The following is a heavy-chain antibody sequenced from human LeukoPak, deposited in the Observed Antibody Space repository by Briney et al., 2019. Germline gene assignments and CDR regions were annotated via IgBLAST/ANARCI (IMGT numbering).Heavy chain of an antibody. V-gene: IGHV4-59*12. CDR2: IYYSGST. J-gene: IGHJ5*02. Sequence: SETLSLTCTVSGGSISSYYWSWIRQPPGKGLEWIGYIYYSGSTNYNPSLKSRVTISVDTSKNQFSLKLSSVTAADTAVYYCARPYSSSRRSWFDPWGQGTLVTVSS. CDR1: GGSISSYY. CDR3: ARPYSSSRRSWFDP. D-gene: IGHD6-13*01.